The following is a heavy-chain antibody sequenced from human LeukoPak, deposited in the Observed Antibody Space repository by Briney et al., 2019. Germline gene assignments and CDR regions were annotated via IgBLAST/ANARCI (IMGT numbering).Heavy chain of an antibody. CDR1: GFTFSRYG. D-gene: IGHD5-24*01. J-gene: IGHJ4*02. CDR3: AKDDWRDGYNGLDS. CDR2: IWYDGTNQ. Sequence: GGSLRLSCAASGFTFSRYGMHWVRQAPGKGLEWVALIWYDGTNQYYADSVKGRFTISRDNSRNILYLQMNTLRAEDTALYYCAKDDWRDGYNGLDSWGQGTQVTVSS. V-gene: IGHV3-33*06.